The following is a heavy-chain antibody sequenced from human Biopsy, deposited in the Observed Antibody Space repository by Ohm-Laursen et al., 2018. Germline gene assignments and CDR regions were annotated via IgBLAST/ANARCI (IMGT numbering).Heavy chain of an antibody. V-gene: IGHV4-34*01. D-gene: IGHD2-8*01. CDR1: SGSFSSNY. Sequence: GTLSLTCAVYSGSFSSNYWTWIRQPPGKGLEWIGEITHSGYTNYNPSLKSRVTVSVDTSKNQFSLKLSSVTAADTAVYYCASRLYGPNPIDYWGQGSLVTVPS. CDR2: ITHSGYT. J-gene: IGHJ4*02. CDR3: ASRLYGPNPIDY.